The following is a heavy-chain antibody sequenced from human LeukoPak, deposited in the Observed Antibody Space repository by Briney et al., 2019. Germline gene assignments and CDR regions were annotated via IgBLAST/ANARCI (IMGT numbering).Heavy chain of an antibody. D-gene: IGHD6-13*01. CDR1: GFTFSDHY. V-gene: IGHV3-72*01. CDR3: SRVHSSSWSGSYFDY. J-gene: IGHJ4*02. CDR2: TRNKANGYTT. Sequence: GGSLTLSCAASGFTFSDHYMDWVRLAPGKGLEWVGRTRNKANGYTTQYAASVKGRFTISRDDSNNLLFLLMNSLKTEDTAVYFCSRVHSSSWSGSYFDYWGQGTLVTVSS.